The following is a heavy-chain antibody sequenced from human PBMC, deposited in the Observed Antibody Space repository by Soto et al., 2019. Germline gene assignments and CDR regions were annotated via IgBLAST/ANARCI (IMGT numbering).Heavy chain of an antibody. CDR2: IGGSGDST. CDR1: GFTFRSYG. V-gene: IGHV3-23*01. D-gene: IGHD3-10*01. Sequence: GSLRLSCVASGFTFRSYGMSWVRQAPGKGLEWVSAIGGSGDSTYYADSVKGRFTISRDNSKNTLYLQMNSLRADDTAIYYCANTPRGLLLWFGEGDDHFDHWGQGSLVTVS. J-gene: IGHJ4*02. CDR3: ANTPRGLLLWFGEGDDHFDH.